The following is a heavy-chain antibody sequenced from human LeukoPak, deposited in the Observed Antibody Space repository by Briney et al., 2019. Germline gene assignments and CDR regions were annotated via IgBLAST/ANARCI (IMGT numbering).Heavy chain of an antibody. J-gene: IGHJ4*02. CDR2: IGISSGNT. Sequence: PGGSLRLSCAASGFTFSSYSMNWVRQAPGKGLEGISYIGISSGNTKYADSVKGRFTISGDNAKNSLYLQMNSLRVEDSAVYYCARDHNYAFDNWGQGTLVTVSS. CDR3: ARDHNYAFDN. CDR1: GFTFSSYS. D-gene: IGHD1-1*01. V-gene: IGHV3-48*04.